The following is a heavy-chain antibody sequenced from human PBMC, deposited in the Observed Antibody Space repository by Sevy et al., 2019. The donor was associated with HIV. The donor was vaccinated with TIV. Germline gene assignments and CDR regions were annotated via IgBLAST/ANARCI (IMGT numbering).Heavy chain of an antibody. CDR3: ARDLEVYGGWEQTSQGMDV. V-gene: IGHV3-30-3*01. D-gene: IGHD1-26*01. CDR2: ISYDGSNK. J-gene: IGHJ6*02. CDR1: GFTFSNYA. Sequence: GGSQRLSCAASGFTFSNYAMHWVRQAPGKGLEWVAVISYDGSNKYYADSVRGRFTISRDSSKNTLYLQMNSLRPEDTAVYYCARDLEVYGGWEQTSQGMDVWGQGTTVTVSS.